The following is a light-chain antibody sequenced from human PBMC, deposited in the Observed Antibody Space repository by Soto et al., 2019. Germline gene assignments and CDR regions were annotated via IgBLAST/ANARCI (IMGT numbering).Light chain of an antibody. V-gene: IGLV1-44*01. CDR1: SSNIGSKT. Sequence: QSALTQPPSASGTPGQRVTISCSGSSSNIGSKTVNWYQQLPGTVPKLLIYNSYQRPSGVPDRFSGSKSGTSASLAITGLQAEDEADYYCLSFDSSLSVVFGGGTQLTVL. CDR2: NSY. CDR3: LSFDSSLSVV. J-gene: IGLJ2*01.